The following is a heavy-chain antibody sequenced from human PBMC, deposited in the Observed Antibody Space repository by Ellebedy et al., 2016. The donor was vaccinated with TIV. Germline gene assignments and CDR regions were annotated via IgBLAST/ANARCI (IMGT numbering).Heavy chain of an antibody. CDR2: ISSRSTTI. Sequence: GESLKISCAASGFTFSNYYMTWVRQAPGKGLEWVSYISSRSTTIDYADSVKGRFTISRDDAKNSLSLHMNSLRAEDTAVYYCARTRGYNYGYSDYWGQGTLVTVSS. CDR3: ARTRGYNYGYSDY. D-gene: IGHD5-18*01. J-gene: IGHJ4*02. V-gene: IGHV3-48*04. CDR1: GFTFSNYY.